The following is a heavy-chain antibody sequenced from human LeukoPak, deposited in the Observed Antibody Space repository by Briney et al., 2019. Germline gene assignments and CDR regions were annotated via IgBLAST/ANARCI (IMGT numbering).Heavy chain of an antibody. CDR1: GYTFTGYY. J-gene: IGHJ5*02. V-gene: IGHV1-2*06. D-gene: IGHD6-13*01. CDR3: ARDRIGGGYSSSWVEGNWFDP. CDR2: INPNSGGT. Sequence: ASVKVSCKASGYTFTGYYMHWVRQAPGQGLEWMGRINPNSGGTIYAQKFQGRVTMTRDTSISTAYMELSRLRSDDMAVYYCARDRIGGGYSSSWVEGNWFDPWGQGTLVTVSS.